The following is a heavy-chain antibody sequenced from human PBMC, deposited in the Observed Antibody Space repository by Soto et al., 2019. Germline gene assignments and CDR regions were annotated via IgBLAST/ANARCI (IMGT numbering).Heavy chain of an antibody. CDR1: GGSISSSSYY. J-gene: IGHJ6*03. D-gene: IGHD5-18*01. CDR2: IYYSGST. V-gene: IGHV4-39*01. Sequence: QLQLQESGPGLVKPSETLSLTCTVSGGSISSSSYYWGWIRQPPGKGLEWIGSIYYSGSTYYNPSLKSRVTISVDTSKNQFSLKLSSVTAADTAVYYCARHVVDTAMDIYYYYMDVWGKGTTVTVSS. CDR3: ARHVVDTAMDIYYYYMDV.